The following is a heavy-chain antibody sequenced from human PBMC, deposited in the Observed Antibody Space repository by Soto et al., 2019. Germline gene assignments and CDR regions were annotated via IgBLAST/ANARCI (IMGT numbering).Heavy chain of an antibody. CDR1: GGSISSSYYY. CDR3: ARRVNGDYYDY. V-gene: IGHV4-39*01. J-gene: IGHJ4*02. CDR2: VDYRGST. D-gene: IGHD3-10*01. Sequence: SETLSLTCTASGGSISSSYYYWGWIRQPPGKGLEWIGSVDYRGSTYYNPSLKSRVTISVDTSKKQLSLKLTAADTAVYYCARRVNGDYYDYWGQGTLVTVSS.